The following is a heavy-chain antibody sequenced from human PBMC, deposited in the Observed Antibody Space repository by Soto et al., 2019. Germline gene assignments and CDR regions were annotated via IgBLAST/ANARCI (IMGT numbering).Heavy chain of an antibody. CDR2: IYSSGST. J-gene: IGHJ5*02. CDR1: GGAINSLY. CDR3: ARGQRFSDWFDP. V-gene: IGHV4-4*07. D-gene: IGHD3-3*01. Sequence: PSETLSLTSTVSGGAINSLYWTWIRQHAGKGLEWIGRIYSSGSTKYNPSLQSRVTMSLDTSKNQFSLRLTSVTAADTDVYYCARGQRFSDWFDPWGQGTFVTVSS.